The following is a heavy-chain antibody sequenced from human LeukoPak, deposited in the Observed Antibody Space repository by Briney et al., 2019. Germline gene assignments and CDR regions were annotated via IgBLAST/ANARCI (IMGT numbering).Heavy chain of an antibody. Sequence: PGGSLRLSCAASGFTFGTYAMHWVRQAPGKGLEWVAVILSDGSIQNTADSVRGRFIISRDNSKNTLFLQMNRLRTEDTAVYYCARGAILGGYNLIDDWGQGTLVTVPS. D-gene: IGHD1-26*01. CDR1: GFTFGTYA. CDR2: ILSDGSIQ. CDR3: ARGAILGGYNLIDD. V-gene: IGHV3-30*04. J-gene: IGHJ4*02.